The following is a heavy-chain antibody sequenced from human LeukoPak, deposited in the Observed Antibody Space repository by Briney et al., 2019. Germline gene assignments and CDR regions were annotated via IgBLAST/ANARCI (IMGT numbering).Heavy chain of an antibody. J-gene: IGHJ6*02. CDR3: ARDRDYGSGSYWFYYCYGMGV. CDR1: GYTFTSYG. V-gene: IGHV1-18*01. Sequence: GASVKVSCKASGYTFTSYGISWVRQAPGQGGEGMGWISAYNGNTNYAQKLQGRVTMATDTSTSTAYMELRSLRSDDTAVYYCARDRDYGSGSYWFYYCYGMGVWGQGTTVTVSS. CDR2: ISAYNGNT. D-gene: IGHD3-10*01.